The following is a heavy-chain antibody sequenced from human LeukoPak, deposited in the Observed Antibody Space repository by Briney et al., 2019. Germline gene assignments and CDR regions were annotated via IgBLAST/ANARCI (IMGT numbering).Heavy chain of an antibody. J-gene: IGHJ2*01. V-gene: IGHV3-30*18. CDR1: GFTFNRYG. CDR3: AXXXXXXXXXXXXYW. Sequence: PGGSLRLSCAASGFTFNRYGMQWVRQAPGKGLEGVAVISFEAKNKYYADSVKGRFTISNDNYRNILYLQMDSLRPEDTAVYYCAXXXXXXXXXXXXYW. CDR2: ISFEAKNK.